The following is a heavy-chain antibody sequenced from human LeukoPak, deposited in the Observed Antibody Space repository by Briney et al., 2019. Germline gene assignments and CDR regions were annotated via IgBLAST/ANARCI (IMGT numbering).Heavy chain of an antibody. CDR2: ISYDGSNK. CDR1: GFTFSSYA. D-gene: IGHD6-19*01. J-gene: IGHJ6*02. CDR3: ARDLYSSGWSLGYLYYYYYGMDV. Sequence: GRSLRLSCAASGFTFSSYAMHWVRQAPGKGLEWVAVISYDGSNKYYADSVKGRFTISRDNSKNTLYLQMNSLRAEDTAVYYCARDLYSSGWSLGYLYYYYYGMDVWGQGTTVTVSS. V-gene: IGHV3-30*04.